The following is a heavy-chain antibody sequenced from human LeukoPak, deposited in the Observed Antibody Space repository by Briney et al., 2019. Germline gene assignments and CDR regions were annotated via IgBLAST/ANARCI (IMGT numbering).Heavy chain of an antibody. CDR2: INWNGGST. D-gene: IGHD5-12*01. J-gene: IGHJ4*02. Sequence: PGESLKLSCAASGFTFSSYAMNWVRQAPGKGLEWVSGINWNGGSTGYADSVKGRFTISRDNAKNSLYLQMNSLRAEDTALYYCARARGYDLIFGFQLYYFDYWGQGTLVTVSS. CDR1: GFTFSSYA. CDR3: ARARGYDLIFGFQLYYFDY. V-gene: IGHV3-20*04.